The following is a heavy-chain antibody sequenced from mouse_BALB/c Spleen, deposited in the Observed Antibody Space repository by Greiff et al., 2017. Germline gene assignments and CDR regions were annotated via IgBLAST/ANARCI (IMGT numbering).Heavy chain of an antibody. J-gene: IGHJ4*01. Sequence: EVKLMESGGGLVKPGGSLKLSCAASGFTFSSYTMSWVRQTPEKRLEWVATISSGGSYTYYPDSVKGRFTISRDNAKNTLYLQMSSLKSEDTAMYYCTRAKLDYGIYAMDYWGQGTSVTVSS. CDR3: TRAKLDYGIYAMDY. CDR1: GFTFSSYT. D-gene: IGHD2-1*01. V-gene: IGHV5-6-4*01. CDR2: ISSGGSYT.